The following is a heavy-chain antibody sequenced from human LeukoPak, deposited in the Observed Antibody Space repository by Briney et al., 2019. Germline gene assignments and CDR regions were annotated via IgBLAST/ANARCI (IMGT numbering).Heavy chain of an antibody. D-gene: IGHD6-13*01. CDR2: KYYRSKWYD. CDR3: VKGSKGSSPYWYLHL. J-gene: IGHJ2*01. CDR1: GGRVFSNSPT. V-gene: IGHV6-1*01. Sequence: RSQTLSLSPAISGGRVFSNSPTWNWIRQSPSRGLEWLGRKYYRSKWYDDYAVSVKSRITINPDKSKNQFSLQLNSVSPEDTAVYHCVKGSKGSSPYWYLHLGPRGSVVTASS.